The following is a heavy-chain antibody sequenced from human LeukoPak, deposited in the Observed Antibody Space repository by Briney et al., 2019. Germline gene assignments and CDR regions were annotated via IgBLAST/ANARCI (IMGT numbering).Heavy chain of an antibody. CDR1: GFTFSTYG. D-gene: IGHD3-22*01. V-gene: IGHV3-30*18. J-gene: IGHJ3*02. CDR2: ISYDGSRI. Sequence: GGSLRLSCAASGFTFSTYGMHWVRQAPGKGLEWVAIISYDGSRIYYANSVKGRLTISRDNSKNTLYLQMNSLRTEDTAVYYCAKPRRGYFDSSAFDIWGQGTMVTVSS. CDR3: AKPRRGYFDSSAFDI.